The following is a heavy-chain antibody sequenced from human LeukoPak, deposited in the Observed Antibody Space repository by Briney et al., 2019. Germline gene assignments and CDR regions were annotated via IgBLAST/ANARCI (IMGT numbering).Heavy chain of an antibody. D-gene: IGHD1-26*01. CDR3: ARDGTGATNDY. J-gene: IGHJ4*02. Sequence: GSLRLSCAASGFTFSSYAMHWVRQASGKGLEWVAVISYDGSNKYYADSVKGRFTISRDNSKNTLYLQMNSLRAEDTAVYYCARDGTGATNDYWGQGTLVTVSS. CDR2: ISYDGSNK. CDR1: GFTFSSYA. V-gene: IGHV3-30*04.